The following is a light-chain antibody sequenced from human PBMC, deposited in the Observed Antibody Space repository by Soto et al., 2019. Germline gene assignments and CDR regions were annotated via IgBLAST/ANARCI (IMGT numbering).Light chain of an antibody. V-gene: IGKV1-39*01. CDR2: AAS. CDR3: QQSYSTPLT. CDR1: QSIGGF. J-gene: IGKJ4*01. Sequence: IQITQSAASLSVSVGDRVTITCRASQSIGGFLNWYQQKLGKAPKLLIYAASSLQSGVPSRFSGSGSGTDFTLTISSLQPEDFATYYCQQSYSTPLTFGGGTKVDI.